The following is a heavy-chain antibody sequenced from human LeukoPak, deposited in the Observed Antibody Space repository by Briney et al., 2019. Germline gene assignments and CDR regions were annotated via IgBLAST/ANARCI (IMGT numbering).Heavy chain of an antibody. CDR2: VNQGGTEK. V-gene: IGHV3-7*01. J-gene: IGHJ6*03. Sequence: GRSLRLSCAASGFTFSSQWMSWVRQAPGKGLEWVANVNQGGTEKYYVDSVKGRFTISRDNAENSLYLQMNSLRPEDTAVYYCAREHYFYHMDGWGKGTTVTVSS. CDR1: GFTFSSQW. CDR3: AREHYFYHMDG.